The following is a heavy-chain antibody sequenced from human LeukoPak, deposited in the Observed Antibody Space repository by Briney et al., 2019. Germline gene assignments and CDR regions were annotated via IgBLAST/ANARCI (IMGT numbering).Heavy chain of an antibody. V-gene: IGHV1-69*05. J-gene: IGHJ2*01. CDR1: GGTFSSYA. D-gene: IGHD3-22*01. Sequence: SVKVSCKASGGTFSSYAISWVRQAPGQGLEWLGGIIPIFGTANYAQKFQGRVTITTDESTSTAYMELSSLRSEDTAVYYCASPYYYDSSGYQRAHWYFDLWGRGTLVTVSS. CDR3: ASPYYYDSSGYQRAHWYFDL. CDR2: IIPIFGTA.